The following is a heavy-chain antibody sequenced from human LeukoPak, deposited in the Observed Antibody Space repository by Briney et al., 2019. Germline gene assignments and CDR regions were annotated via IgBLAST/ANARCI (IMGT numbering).Heavy chain of an antibody. D-gene: IGHD2-2*01. J-gene: IGHJ4*02. CDR3: AKDLGSVVVPAAIDY. Sequence: GGSLRLSCAASGFTFSSYAMSRVRQAPGKGLEWVSAISGSGGSTYYADSVKGRFTISRDNSKNTLYLQMNSLRAEDTAVYYCAKDLGSVVVPAAIDYWGQGTLVTVSS. V-gene: IGHV3-23*01. CDR2: ISGSGGST. CDR1: GFTFSSYA.